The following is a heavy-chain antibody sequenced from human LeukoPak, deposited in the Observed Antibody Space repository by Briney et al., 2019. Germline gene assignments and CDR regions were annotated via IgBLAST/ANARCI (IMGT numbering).Heavy chain of an antibody. Sequence: GGSLRLSCAASGFTFSSYGMHWVRQASGKGLEWVAVIWYDGSNKYYAESVKGRFTISRDNSKNTLYLQMNSLRAEDTAVYYCAREDGDYYYYYGMDVWGQGTTVTVSS. CDR1: GFTFSSYG. CDR2: IWYDGSNK. D-gene: IGHD4-17*01. CDR3: AREDGDYYYYYGMDV. J-gene: IGHJ6*02. V-gene: IGHV3-33*01.